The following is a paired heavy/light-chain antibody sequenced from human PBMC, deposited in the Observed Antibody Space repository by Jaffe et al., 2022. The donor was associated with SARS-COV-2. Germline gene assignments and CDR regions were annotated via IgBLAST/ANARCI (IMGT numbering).Heavy chain of an antibody. CDR1: GGSISNSDYY. D-gene: IGHD5-18*01. CDR3: AGEWRGYRSPYGGDH. V-gene: IGHV4-39*01. Sequence: HLQLQESGPGLVKPSETLSLTCTVSGGSISNSDYYWGWIRQPPGKGLEWIGTVYNNGATQYNPSLKSRISISVDTSKNQFSLKLSSVTATDTAVYYCAGEWRGYRSPYGGDHWGQGTLVTVSS. J-gene: IGHJ4*02. CDR2: VYNNGAT.
Light chain of an antibody. V-gene: IGLV4-69*01. Sequence: QPVLTQSPSASASLGASVKLTCTLSSGHSSYAIAWHQQQPEKGPRFLMRVNGDGSHKKGDGIPDRFSGSSSGAERYLTISSLQSDDETDYYCQAWGTGILRVFGGGTRLTVL. J-gene: IGLJ3*02. CDR1: SGHSSYA. CDR3: QAWGTGILRV. CDR2: VNGDGSH.